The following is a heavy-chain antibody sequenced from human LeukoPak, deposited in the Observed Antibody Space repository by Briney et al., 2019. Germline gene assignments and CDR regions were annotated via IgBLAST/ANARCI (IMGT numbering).Heavy chain of an antibody. CDR1: GYTFTSYD. CDR3: AREERGRSSSSWYNPYYYYYMDV. CDR2: MNPNSGNT. Sequence: ASVKVSCKASGYTFTSYDINWVRQATGQGLEWMGWMNPNSGNTGYAQKFQGRVTMTRNTSISTAYMELSSLRSEDTAVYYCAREERGRSSSSWYNPYYYYYMDVWGKGTTVTVSS. V-gene: IGHV1-8*01. D-gene: IGHD6-13*01. J-gene: IGHJ6*03.